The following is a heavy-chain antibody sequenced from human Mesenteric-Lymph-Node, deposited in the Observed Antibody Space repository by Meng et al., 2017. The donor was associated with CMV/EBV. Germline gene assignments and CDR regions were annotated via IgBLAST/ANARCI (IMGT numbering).Heavy chain of an antibody. V-gene: IGHV4-34*01. Sequence: GSLRLSCAVYGGSFSGYYWSWIRQPPGKGLEWMGEINNSGSTNYSPSLKRRGPLSVDTSKNQFTLKLSSVTAADTAVYYCARGSGREPIYGHYYYGMDVWGPGTTVTVSS. D-gene: IGHD3-3*02. CDR2: INNSGST. CDR1: GGSFSGYY. CDR3: ARGSGREPIYGHYYYGMDV. J-gene: IGHJ6*02.